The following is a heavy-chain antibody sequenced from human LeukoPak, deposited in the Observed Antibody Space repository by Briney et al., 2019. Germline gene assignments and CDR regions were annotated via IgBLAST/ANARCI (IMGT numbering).Heavy chain of an antibody. CDR2: IGSSGATT. V-gene: IGHV3-23*01. CDR3: AKGNGDYAIHPDY. D-gene: IGHD4-17*01. J-gene: IGHJ4*02. CDR1: GFTFNKFA. Sequence: GGSLRLSCEASGFTFNKFAMSWVRQAPGKGPEWVSAIGSSGATTFYADSVKGRFTISRDNSKNTLYLQMNSLRAEDTAVYYCAKGNGDYAIHPDYWGQGTLVTVSS.